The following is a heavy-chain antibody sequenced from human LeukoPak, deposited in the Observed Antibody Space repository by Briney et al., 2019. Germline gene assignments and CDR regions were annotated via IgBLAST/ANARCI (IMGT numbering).Heavy chain of an antibody. CDR3: ASKAVAGIRYYYYYMDV. Sequence: ASVKVSCKASGGTFSSYAISWVRQAPGQGLEWMGGIIPIFGTANYAQKFQGRVTITADKSTSTAYMELSSLRSEDTAVYYCASKAVAGIRYYYYYMDVWGKGTTVTVSS. CDR1: GGTFSSYA. D-gene: IGHD6-19*01. CDR2: IIPIFGTA. V-gene: IGHV1-69*06. J-gene: IGHJ6*03.